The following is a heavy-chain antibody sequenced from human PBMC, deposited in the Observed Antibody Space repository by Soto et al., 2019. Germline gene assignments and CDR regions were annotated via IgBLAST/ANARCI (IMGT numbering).Heavy chain of an antibody. J-gene: IGHJ5*02. D-gene: IGHD2-2*01. V-gene: IGHV1-69*06. CDR2: IIPIFGTA. Sequence: ASVQVSFTASGGTFSSYAISWVRQAPGQGLEWMGGIIPIFGTANYAQKFQGRVTITADKSTSTAYMELSSLRSEDTAVYYCARLPADMTSWGPGTLVTVAS. CDR1: GGTFSSYA. CDR3: ARLPADMTS.